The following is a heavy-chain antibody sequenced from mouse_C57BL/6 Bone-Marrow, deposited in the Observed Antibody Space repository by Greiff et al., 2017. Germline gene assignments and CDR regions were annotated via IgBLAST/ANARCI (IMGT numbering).Heavy chain of an antibody. Sequence: EVMLVESGGGLVQPGGSMKLSCAASGFTFSDAWMDWVRQSPEQGLEWVAEIRNKANNHATYYAESVKGRFTISRDDSKSSVYLQMTSLRAEDTGIYYCTRGLRLPFDYWGQGTTLTVSS. CDR2: IRNKANNHAT. D-gene: IGHD2-2*01. V-gene: IGHV6-6*01. J-gene: IGHJ2*01. CDR1: GFTFSDAW. CDR3: TRGLRLPFDY.